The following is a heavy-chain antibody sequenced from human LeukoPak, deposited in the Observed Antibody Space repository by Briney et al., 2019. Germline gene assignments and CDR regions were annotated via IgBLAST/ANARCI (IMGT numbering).Heavy chain of an antibody. Sequence: GGSLRLSCAASGFTFSSYEMNWVRQAPGKGLEWVSYISSSGSTIYYADSVKGRFTISRDNAKNSLYLQMNSLRAEDTAVYYCARATCYYDRWGQGTLVTVSS. D-gene: IGHD3-22*01. V-gene: IGHV3-48*03. CDR1: GFTFSSYE. CDR3: ARATCYYDR. CDR2: ISSSGSTI. J-gene: IGHJ4*02.